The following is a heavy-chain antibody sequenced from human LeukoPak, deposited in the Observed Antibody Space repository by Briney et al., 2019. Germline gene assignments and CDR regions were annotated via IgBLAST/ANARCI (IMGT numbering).Heavy chain of an antibody. CDR1: GFTFSSYA. CDR2: ISYDGSNK. CDR3: ARDSLIGSLINWFDP. V-gene: IGHV3-30-3*01. J-gene: IGHJ5*02. D-gene: IGHD1-26*01. Sequence: GRSLRLSCAASGFTFSSYAMHWVRQAPDKGLEWVAVISYDGSNKYYADSVKGRFTISRDNSKNALYLQMNSLRAEDTAVYYCARDSLIGSLINWFDPWGQGTLVTVSS.